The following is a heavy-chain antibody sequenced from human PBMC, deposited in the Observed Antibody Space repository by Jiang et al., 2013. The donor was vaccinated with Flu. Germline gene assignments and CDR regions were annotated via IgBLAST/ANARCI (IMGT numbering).Heavy chain of an antibody. Sequence: RLSCAASGFTFDDYAMHWVRQAPGKGLEWVSGISWNSGSIGYADSVKGRFTISRDNAKNSLYLQMNSLRAEDTALYYCAKCEGYGDYKCGYFDYWGQGTLVTVSS. V-gene: IGHV3-9*01. CDR1: GFTFDDYA. D-gene: IGHD4-17*01. CDR2: ISWNSGSI. CDR3: AKCEGYGDYKCGYFDY. J-gene: IGHJ4*02.